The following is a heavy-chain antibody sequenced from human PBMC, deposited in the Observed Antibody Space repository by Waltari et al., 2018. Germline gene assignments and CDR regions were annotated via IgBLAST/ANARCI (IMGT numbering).Heavy chain of an antibody. D-gene: IGHD4-17*01. Sequence: QVQLQESDRGLVKPSETLSITCTVSGGSISRHSWSWIRQTPGKGLDWIGDIYYRGSTYSTPSLKIRVTNSAATYKNHFSMKLSSVTAADTAVHYCARDWSRRWFDYRGQGTLVTVSS. CDR3: ARDWSRRWFDY. J-gene: IGHJ4*02. CDR2: IYYRGST. V-gene: IGHV4-59*11. CDR1: GGSISRHS.